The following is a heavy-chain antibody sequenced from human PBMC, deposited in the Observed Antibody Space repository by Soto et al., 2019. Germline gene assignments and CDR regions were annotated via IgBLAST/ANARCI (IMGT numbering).Heavy chain of an antibody. CDR2: IWYDGSNK. V-gene: IGHV3-33*01. CDR3: ARDRGYSYGWVFDY. D-gene: IGHD5-18*01. Sequence: QVQLVESGGGVVQPGRSLRLSCAASGFTFSSYGMHGVRQAPGKGLEWVAVIWYDGSNKYYADSLKDRFTISRDNSKNTLYLQMNSLRAEDTAVYYCARDRGYSYGWVFDYWGQGTLVTVSS. J-gene: IGHJ4*02. CDR1: GFTFSSYG.